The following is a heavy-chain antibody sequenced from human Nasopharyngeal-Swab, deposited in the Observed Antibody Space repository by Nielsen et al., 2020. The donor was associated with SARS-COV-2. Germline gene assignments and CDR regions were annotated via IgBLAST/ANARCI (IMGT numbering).Heavy chain of an antibody. Sequence: GESLKISCEASGFTFSTYWMSWVRQAPGKGLEWVSSISTTNGSMDYADSVRGRFTISRDNAKNSLFLQMNNLRAEDTAVYYCARGSVYHTLLYWGQGTLVTVS. CDR2: ISTTNGSM. V-gene: IGHV3-21*01. CDR3: ARGSVYHTLLY. D-gene: IGHD3-3*01. CDR1: GFTFSTYW. J-gene: IGHJ4*02.